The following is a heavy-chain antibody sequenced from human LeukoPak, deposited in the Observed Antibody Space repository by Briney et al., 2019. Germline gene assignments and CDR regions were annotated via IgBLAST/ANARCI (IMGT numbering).Heavy chain of an antibody. CDR1: GFTFSSYA. CDR3: AKGIVPAAIRLSGFDP. J-gene: IGHJ5*02. Sequence: GRSLRLSCAASGFTFSSYAMHWVRQAPGKGLEWVAVISYDGSNKYYADSVKGQFTISRDNSKNTLYLQMNSLRAEDTAVYYCAKGIVPAAIRLSGFDPWGQGTLVTVSS. D-gene: IGHD2-2*01. V-gene: IGHV3-30-3*01. CDR2: ISYDGSNK.